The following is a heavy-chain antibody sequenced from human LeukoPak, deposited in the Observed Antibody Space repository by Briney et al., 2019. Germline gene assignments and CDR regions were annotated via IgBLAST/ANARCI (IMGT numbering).Heavy chain of an antibody. CDR1: GYTFTSYG. V-gene: IGHV1-18*01. D-gene: IGHD6-6*01. Sequence: GASVKVSCKASGYTFTSYGISWVRQAPGQGLEWMGWISAYNGNTNYAQKLQGRVTITRDTSASTAYMELSSLRSEDTAVYYCARSVEKNLEYSSSSRGSDYWGQGTLVTVSS. CDR3: ARSVEKNLEYSSSSRGSDY. J-gene: IGHJ4*02. CDR2: ISAYNGNT.